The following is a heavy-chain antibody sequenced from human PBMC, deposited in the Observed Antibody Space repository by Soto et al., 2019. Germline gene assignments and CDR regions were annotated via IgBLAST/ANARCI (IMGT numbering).Heavy chain of an antibody. CDR3: ARGVGGVLPTFDS. CDR1: VYAFTIYA. V-gene: IGHV1-3*01. J-gene: IGHJ4*02. Sequence: GVSVKVSCKASVYAFTIYAIHWGRQAPGQRLEWMGWINAGNGNTKYSQKFQGRVTITRDTSASTAYMELSSLRSEDTAVYYCARGVGGVLPTFDSWGPAPLVTVSS. D-gene: IGHD3-16*01. CDR2: INAGNGNT.